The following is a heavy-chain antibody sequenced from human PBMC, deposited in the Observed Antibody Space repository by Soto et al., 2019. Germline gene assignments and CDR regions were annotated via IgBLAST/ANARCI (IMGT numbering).Heavy chain of an antibody. CDR3: ARDDYAEPIDY. CDR2: INHSGST. Sequence: SETLSLTCAVYGGSFSGYYWSWIRQPPGKGLEWIGEINHSGSTNYNPSLKSRVTISVDTSKNQFSLKLSSVTAAGTAVYYCARDDYAEPIDYWGQGTLVTVSS. V-gene: IGHV4-34*01. J-gene: IGHJ4*02. D-gene: IGHD4-17*01. CDR1: GGSFSGYY.